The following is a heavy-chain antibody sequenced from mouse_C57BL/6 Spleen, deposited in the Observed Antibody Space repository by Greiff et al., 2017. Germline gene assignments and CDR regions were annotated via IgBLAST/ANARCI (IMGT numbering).Heavy chain of an antibody. CDR3: VIHPPYYCGSDAMDY. J-gene: IGHJ4*01. CDR1: GFSFNTYA. CDR2: IRSKSNNYAT. Sequence: EVHLVESGGGLVQPKGSLKLSCAASGFSFNTYAMNWVRQAPGKGLEWVARIRSKSNNYATYYADSVKDRFTISRDDSESMLYLQMNNLKTEDTAMYDCVIHPPYYCGSDAMDYWGQGTSVTVSS. D-gene: IGHD1-1*01. V-gene: IGHV10-1*01.